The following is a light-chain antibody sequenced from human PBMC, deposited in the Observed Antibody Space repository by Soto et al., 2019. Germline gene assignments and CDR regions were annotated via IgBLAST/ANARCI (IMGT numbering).Light chain of an antibody. CDR3: QQYNNWPPIT. J-gene: IGKJ5*01. CDR1: QSVSSSY. V-gene: IGKV3-15*01. CDR2: GAS. Sequence: EVGLTQSPGTLSLSTGERATLSCRASQSVSSSYLAWYQQKPGQAPRLLIYGASTRATGIPARFSGSGSGTEFTLTISSLQSEDFAVYYCQQYNNWPPITFGQGTLLEIK.